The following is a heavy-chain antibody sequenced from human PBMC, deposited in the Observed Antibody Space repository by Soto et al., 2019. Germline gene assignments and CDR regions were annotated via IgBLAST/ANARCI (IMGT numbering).Heavy chain of an antibody. CDR3: AKQSSALVVITTVDY. V-gene: IGHV3-23*01. J-gene: IGHJ4*02. CDR2: ISGSGGST. CDR1: GFPFSSYA. Sequence: GGSLRLSCAASGFPFSSYAMSWVRPAPGKGLEWVSAISGSGGSTYYADSVKGRFTISRDNSKNTLYLQMNSLRAEDTAVYYCAKQSSALVVITTVDYWGQGTLVTVSS. D-gene: IGHD3-22*01.